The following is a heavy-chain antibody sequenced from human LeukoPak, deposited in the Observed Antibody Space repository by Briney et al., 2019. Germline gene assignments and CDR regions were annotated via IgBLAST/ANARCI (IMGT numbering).Heavy chain of an antibody. CDR2: IKKDGSEK. V-gene: IGHV3-7*01. CDR3: ARDLSGVTGYTYGRGIDY. Sequence: GGSLRLSCAASGFTFSDYYMSWIRQAPGKGLEWVANIKKDGSEKYYVDSVKGRFTISRDNAKTSLYLQMNSLRAEDTAVYYCARDLSGVTGYTYGRGIDYWGQGTLVTVSS. D-gene: IGHD5-18*01. CDR1: GFTFSDYY. J-gene: IGHJ4*02.